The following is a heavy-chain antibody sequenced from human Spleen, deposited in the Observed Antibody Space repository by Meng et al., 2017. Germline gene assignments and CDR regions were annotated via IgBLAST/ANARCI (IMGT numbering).Heavy chain of an antibody. CDR3: ARGRGDHIVVVTAIPEAKRPFDY. D-gene: IGHD2-21*02. CDR1: GGSFSGYY. J-gene: IGHJ4*02. Sequence: SETLSLTCAVYGGSFSGYYWSWIRQPPGKGLEWIGEIKHSGSTNYNPSLKSRVTISVDTSKNQFSLKLSSVTAADTAVYYCARGRGDHIVVVTAIPEAKRPFDYWGQGTLVTVSS. CDR2: IKHSGST. V-gene: IGHV4-34*01.